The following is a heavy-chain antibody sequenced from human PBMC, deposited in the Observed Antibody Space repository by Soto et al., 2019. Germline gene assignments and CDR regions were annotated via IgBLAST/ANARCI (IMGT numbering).Heavy chain of an antibody. Sequence: ASVKVSCKASGYTFTSYAMHWVRQAPGQRLEWMGWINAGNGNTKYSQKFQGRVTITRDTSASTAYMELSSLRAEDTAVYYCAKDRVGAPRRYGMDVWGQGTTVTVSS. CDR3: AKDRVGAPRRYGMDV. CDR1: GYTFTSYA. V-gene: IGHV1-3*01. J-gene: IGHJ6*02. CDR2: INAGNGNT. D-gene: IGHD1-26*01.